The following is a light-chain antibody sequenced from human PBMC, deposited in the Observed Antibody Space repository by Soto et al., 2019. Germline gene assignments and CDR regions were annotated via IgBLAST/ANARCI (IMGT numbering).Light chain of an antibody. J-gene: IGLJ1*01. CDR3: SSYTSSSTLVV. CDR2: DVS. CDR1: SSDVGGYNY. V-gene: IGLV2-14*03. Sequence: QSALTQPASVSGSPGQSITISCTGTSSDVGGYNYVSWYQHHPGKAPKLMIYDVSNRPSGVSNRFSGSKSGNTASLTISGLQAEDEADYYYSSYTSSSTLVVFGTGTKVTVL.